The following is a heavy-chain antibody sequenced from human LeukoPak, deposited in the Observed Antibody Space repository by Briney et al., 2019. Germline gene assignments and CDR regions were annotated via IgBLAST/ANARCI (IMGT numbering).Heavy chain of an antibody. CDR3: ARVEGAFGFDY. CDR2: IYYSGTT. Sequence: SETLSLTCTVSGGSISSSSYYWGWIRQPPGKGLEWIGNIYYSGTTYYNPSLKSRVTISIDTSKSQFSLKLNSVTAADTAVYYCARVEGAFGFDYRGQGTLVTVSS. V-gene: IGHV4-39*07. D-gene: IGHD3-3*01. J-gene: IGHJ4*02. CDR1: GGSISSSSYY.